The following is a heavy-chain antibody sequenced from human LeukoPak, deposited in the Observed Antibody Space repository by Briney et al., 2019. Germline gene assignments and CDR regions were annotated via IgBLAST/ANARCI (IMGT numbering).Heavy chain of an antibody. J-gene: IGHJ4*02. CDR2: IIPILGIA. D-gene: IGHD5-24*01. CDR1: GGTFSSYA. CDR3: ARVEMATIYFDY. Sequence: GASVKVSCKASGGTFSSYAISWVRQATGQGLEWMGRIIPILGIANYAQKFQGRVTITADRSTSTAYMELSSLRSEDTAVYYCARVEMATIYFDYWGQGTLVTVSS. V-gene: IGHV1-69*04.